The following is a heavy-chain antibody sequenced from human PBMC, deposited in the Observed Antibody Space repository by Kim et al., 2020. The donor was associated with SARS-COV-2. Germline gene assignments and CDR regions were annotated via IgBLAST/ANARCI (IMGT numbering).Heavy chain of an antibody. Sequence: GGSLRLSCAASGITVSSNYMSWVRQAPGKGLEWVSIIYTGGSTFYTDSVKGRFTISRDNSKNSLYLQMNSLRADDTAVYYCAREVTPGAFDIWGQGTMVTASS. D-gene: IGHD2-21*02. CDR2: IYTGGST. CDR3: AREVTPGAFDI. V-gene: IGHV3-53*05. CDR1: GITVSSNY. J-gene: IGHJ3*02.